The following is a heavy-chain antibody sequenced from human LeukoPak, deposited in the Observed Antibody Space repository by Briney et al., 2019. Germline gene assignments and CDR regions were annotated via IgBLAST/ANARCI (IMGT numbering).Heavy chain of an antibody. CDR3: PRVLYYYYMDV. CDR1: GFTFSSYA. J-gene: IGHJ6*03. Sequence: GGSLRLSCAASGFTFSSYAMHWVRQAPGKGLEYVSAISSNGGSTYYANSVKGRFTISRDNSKNTLYLQMGSLRAEDMAVYYCPRVLYYYYMDVWGKGTTVSVSS. CDR2: ISSNGGST. V-gene: IGHV3-64*01.